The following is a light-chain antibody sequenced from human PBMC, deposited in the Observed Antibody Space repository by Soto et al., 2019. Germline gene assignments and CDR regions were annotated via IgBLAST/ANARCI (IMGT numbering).Light chain of an antibody. J-gene: IGLJ1*01. CDR2: EVN. CDR3: ISVSSMSTPYI. Sequence: QSVLTHPASVFGSPGQSITISCTGTSSDVGGYKYVSWYQQHLGKAPKLMIFEVNSQPSGDSNRFSGSKSGNTASLTIAGLLAEEEADYSCISVSSMSTPYIYASAPKVTVL. V-gene: IGLV2-14*01. CDR1: SSDVGGYKY.